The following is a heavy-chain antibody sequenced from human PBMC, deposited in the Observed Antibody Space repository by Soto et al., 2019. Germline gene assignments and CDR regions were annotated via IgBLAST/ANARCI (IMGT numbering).Heavy chain of an antibody. V-gene: IGHV1-8*01. D-gene: IGHD3-10*01. Sequence: ATVKVSCKASGYTLTSYDINWVRQATGQGLEWMGWMNPNSGNTGYAQKFQGRVTMTRNTSISTAYMELSSLRSEDTAVYFCATLEGSGSSRIHYYYYYMDVWAKGQWSPSP. CDR1: GYTLTSYD. CDR2: MNPNSGNT. CDR3: ATLEGSGSSRIHYYYYYMDV. J-gene: IGHJ6*03.